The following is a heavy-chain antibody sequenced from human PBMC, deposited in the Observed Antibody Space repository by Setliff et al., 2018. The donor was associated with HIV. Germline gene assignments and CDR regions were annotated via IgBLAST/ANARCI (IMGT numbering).Heavy chain of an antibody. CDR1: GASFTDYY. CDR2: LSPSGTT. Sequence: SETLSLTCAFYGASFTDYYTNWIRQPPGKGLEWIGELSPSGTTRSNPSLQSRVTISLDTSNNQFSLKLTSVTAADTAMYYCASFFVTTVTNQDYWGQGTPVTVSS. D-gene: IGHD4-17*01. V-gene: IGHV4-34*01. J-gene: IGHJ4*02. CDR3: ASFFVTTVTNQDY.